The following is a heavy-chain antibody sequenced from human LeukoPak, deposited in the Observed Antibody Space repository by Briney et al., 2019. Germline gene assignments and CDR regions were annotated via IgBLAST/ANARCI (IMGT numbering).Heavy chain of an antibody. V-gene: IGHV1-2*02. CDR1: GYTFTGYY. J-gene: IGHJ5*02. CDR3: ARESFSGSGGLNWFAP. D-gene: IGHD3-10*01. CDR2: LNPDTGST. Sequence: ASVKVSCKASGYTFTGYYIHWVRQAPGQGLEWMGGLNPDTGSTNYAQKFQARVIMTRDTSINTAYMELRRLRYDDTAMYFCARESFSGSGGLNWFAPWDQRAVVSVSA.